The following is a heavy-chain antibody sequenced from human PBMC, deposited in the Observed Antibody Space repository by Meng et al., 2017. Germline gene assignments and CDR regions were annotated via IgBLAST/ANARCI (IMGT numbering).Heavy chain of an antibody. CDR2: INHSGST. CDR1: GGSFSGYY. J-gene: IGHJ3*02. V-gene: IGHV4-34*01. CDR3: ARVRRWAFDI. Sequence: VRLPQAGACLLRPSDTLSLPCAVYGGSFSGYYWSWIRQPPGKGLEWIGEINHSGSTNYNPSLKSRVTISVDTSKNQFSLKLSSVTAADTAVYYCARVRRWAFDIWGQGTMVTVSS. D-gene: IGHD3-10*01.